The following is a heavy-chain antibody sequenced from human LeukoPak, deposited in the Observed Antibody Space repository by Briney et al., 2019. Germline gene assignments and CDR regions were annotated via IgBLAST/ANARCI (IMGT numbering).Heavy chain of an antibody. D-gene: IGHD6-13*01. J-gene: IGHJ4*02. CDR1: GFTFSDYY. CDR3: ARAEVEGGGIAAAAGGDY. V-gene: IGHV3-11*01. Sequence: PGGSLRLSCAASGFTFSDYYMTWIRQAPGKGLEWVSYISRSGNTIYYADSLKGRFTISRDNAKTSLYLQMNSLRAEDTAVYYCARAEVEGGGIAAAAGGDYWGQGTLVTVSS. CDR2: ISRSGNTI.